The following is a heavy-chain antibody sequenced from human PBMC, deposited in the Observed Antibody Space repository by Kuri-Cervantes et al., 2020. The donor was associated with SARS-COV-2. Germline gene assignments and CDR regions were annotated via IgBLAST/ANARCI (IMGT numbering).Heavy chain of an antibody. J-gene: IGHJ4*02. CDR3: ARPYDYGWGSYDY. D-gene: IGHD3-16*01. V-gene: IGHV3-74*01. CDR1: GFTFSGHW. Sequence: GESLKISCAASGFTFSGHWIHWVRQAPGKGLVWVSRINPDGSYTNNADAVKGRFTLSRDNSKNTLYLQMNSLRAEDTAVYYCARPYDYGWGSYDYWGQGTLVTVSS. CDR2: INPDGSYT.